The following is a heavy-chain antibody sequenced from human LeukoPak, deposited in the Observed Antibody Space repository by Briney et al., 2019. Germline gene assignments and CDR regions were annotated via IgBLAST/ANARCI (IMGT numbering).Heavy chain of an antibody. Sequence: ASVKVSCKASGYTFTSYYMHWVRQAPGQGLEWMGWINPNSGGTNYAQKFQGRVTMTRDTSISTAYMELSRLRSDDTAVYYCARAKYYYDSSGYYHVYYFDYWGQGTLVTVSS. CDR1: GYTFTSYY. V-gene: IGHV1-2*02. CDR3: ARAKYYYDSSGYYHVYYFDY. J-gene: IGHJ4*02. D-gene: IGHD3-22*01. CDR2: INPNSGGT.